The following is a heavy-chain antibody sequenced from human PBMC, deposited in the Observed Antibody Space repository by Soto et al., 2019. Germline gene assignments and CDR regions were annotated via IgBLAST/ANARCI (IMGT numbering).Heavy chain of an antibody. Sequence: SETLSLTCAVYGGSFSGYYWSWIRQPPGKGLEWIGEINHSGSTNYNPSLKSRVTISVDTSKNQFSLKLSSVTAADTAVYYCGTVRRGYCSGGSCYSGPYYYYYMDVWGKGTTVTVSS. D-gene: IGHD2-15*01. J-gene: IGHJ6*03. CDR1: GGSFSGYY. CDR3: GTVRRGYCSGGSCYSGPYYYYYMDV. CDR2: INHSGST. V-gene: IGHV4-34*01.